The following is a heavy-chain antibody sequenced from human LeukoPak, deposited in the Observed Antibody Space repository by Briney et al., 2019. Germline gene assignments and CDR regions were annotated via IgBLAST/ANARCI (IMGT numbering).Heavy chain of an antibody. D-gene: IGHD3-10*01. Sequence: PGGSLRLSCAASGFTFSSYAMSWVRQAPGKRLEWVSAISGSGGSTYYADSVKGRFTISRDNSKNTLYLQMNSLRAEDTAVYYCAKELDEWFGDSYDYGMDVWGQGTTVTVSS. CDR1: GFTFSSYA. CDR3: AKELDEWFGDSYDYGMDV. V-gene: IGHV3-23*01. J-gene: IGHJ6*02. CDR2: ISGSGGST.